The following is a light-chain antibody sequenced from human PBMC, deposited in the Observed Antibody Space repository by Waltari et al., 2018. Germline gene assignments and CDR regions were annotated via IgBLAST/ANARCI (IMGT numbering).Light chain of an antibody. V-gene: IGLV2-23*02. CDR3: CSYAGIVV. J-gene: IGLJ2*01. CDR1: SSDVGNYNL. Sequence: QSALTQPASVSGSPGQSITVSCTETSSDVGNYNLVSWYQQHPCPAPQLMIYEVSKRPSGVSNRFSGSKSGNTASLTISGLQAEDEADYYCCSYAGIVVFGGGTKLTVL. CDR2: EVS.